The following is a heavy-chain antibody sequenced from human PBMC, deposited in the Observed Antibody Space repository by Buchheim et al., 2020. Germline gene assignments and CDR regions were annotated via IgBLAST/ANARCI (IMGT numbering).Heavy chain of an antibody. V-gene: IGHV3-48*03. CDR3: AILWFGELLPYYYYGMDV. D-gene: IGHD3-10*01. J-gene: IGHJ6*02. Sequence: EVQLVESGGGLVQPGGSLRLSCAASRFTFSSYEMNWVRQAPGKGLEWVSYISSSGSTIYYADYVKGRFTISRDNAKNSLYLQMNSLRAEDTAVYYCAILWFGELLPYYYYGMDVWGQGTT. CDR2: ISSSGSTI. CDR1: RFTFSSYE.